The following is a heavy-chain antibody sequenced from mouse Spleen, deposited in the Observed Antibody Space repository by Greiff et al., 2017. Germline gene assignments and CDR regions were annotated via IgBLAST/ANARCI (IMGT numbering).Heavy chain of an antibody. CDR3: ARPYGNSPLGY. J-gene: IGHJ2*01. CDR1: GYTFTSYT. CDR2: INPSSGYT. Sequence: VQGVESGAELARPGASVKMSCKASGYTFTSYTMHWVKQRPGQGLEWIGYINPSSGYTKYNQKFKDKATLTADKSSSTAYMQLSSLTSEDSAVYYCARPYGNSPLGYWGQGTTLTVSS. V-gene: IGHV1-4*01. D-gene: IGHD2-1*01.